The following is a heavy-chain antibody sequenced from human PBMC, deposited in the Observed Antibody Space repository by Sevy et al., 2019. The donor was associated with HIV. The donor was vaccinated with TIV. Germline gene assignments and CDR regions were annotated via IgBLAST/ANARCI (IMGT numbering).Heavy chain of an antibody. CDR1: GFTFWTYT. Sequence: GGSLRLSCAASGFTFWTYTMNWVRQAPGKGLEWLSSIGRTGSDMYYGDSLRGRFTISRDNARDSVFLQMNSLRVEDTGVYYCVGGHDTEYWGRGTLVTVSS. J-gene: IGHJ4*02. D-gene: IGHD3-22*01. CDR2: IGRTGSDM. V-gene: IGHV3-21*01. CDR3: VGGHDTEY.